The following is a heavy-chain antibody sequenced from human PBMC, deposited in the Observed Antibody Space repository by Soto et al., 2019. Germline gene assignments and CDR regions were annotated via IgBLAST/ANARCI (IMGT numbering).Heavy chain of an antibody. CDR2: IKQDGSEK. V-gene: IGHV3-7*01. CDR1: GFTFSSYW. J-gene: IGHJ4*02. D-gene: IGHD4-17*01. CDR3: AREGLDYGDYVLAY. Sequence: EVQLVESGGGLVQPGGSLRLSCAASGFTFSSYWMSWVRQAPGKGLEWVANIKQDGSEKYYVDSVKGRFTISRDNAKNSLYLQMNSLRAEDTAVYYCAREGLDYGDYVLAYWGQGTLVTVSS.